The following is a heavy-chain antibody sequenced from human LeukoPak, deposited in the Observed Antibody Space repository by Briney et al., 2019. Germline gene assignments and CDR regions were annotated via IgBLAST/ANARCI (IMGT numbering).Heavy chain of an antibody. Sequence: SETLSLTCAVYGGSFSGYYWSWIRQPPGKGLEWIGEINHSGSTNYNPSLKSRVTISVDTSKNQFSLKLSSVTAAGTAVYYCARGPDWLSWNLWGRGTLVTVSS. V-gene: IGHV4-34*01. CDR3: ARGPDWLSWNL. CDR2: INHSGST. J-gene: IGHJ2*01. D-gene: IGHD3/OR15-3a*01. CDR1: GGSFSGYY.